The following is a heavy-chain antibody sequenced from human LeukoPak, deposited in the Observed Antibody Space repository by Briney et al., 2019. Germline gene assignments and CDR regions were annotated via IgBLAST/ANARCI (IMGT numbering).Heavy chain of an antibody. J-gene: IGHJ3*02. Sequence: GGSLRLSCAASGFTFSADATNWVRQAPGKGLEWVSTINYNGGSTYYADSVKGRFTISRDNSKNTLYLQMNSLRAEDTAVYYCAKALYYYGFDIWGQGTMVTVSS. D-gene: IGHD3-10*01. CDR2: INYNGGST. V-gene: IGHV3-23*01. CDR1: GFTFSADA. CDR3: AKALYYYGFDI.